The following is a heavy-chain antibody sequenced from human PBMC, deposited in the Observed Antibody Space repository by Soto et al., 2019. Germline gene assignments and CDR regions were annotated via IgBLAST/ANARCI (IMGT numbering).Heavy chain of an antibody. CDR2: IYNGERT. D-gene: IGHD6-19*01. J-gene: IGHJ4*02. CDR1: GASIRNFY. V-gene: IGHV4-59*01. CDR3: AQTTGWPGFDY. Sequence: QVHLQESGPGLVKPSETMSLTCTASGASIRNFYWNWVRQFPGKGLEWIGHIYNGERTNYNPSLKSRVTISVDTSKNQFSLKLNSVTVADTAVYYCAQTTGWPGFDYWGQGTLVAVSS.